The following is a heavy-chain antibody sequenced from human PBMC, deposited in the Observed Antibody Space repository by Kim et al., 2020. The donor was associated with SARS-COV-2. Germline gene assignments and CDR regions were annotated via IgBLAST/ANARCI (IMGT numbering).Heavy chain of an antibody. CDR2: IYYSGTT. CDR3: ARLISSGWPLFHDY. Sequence: SETLSLTCTVSGASISSSTYYWGWIRQPPGKGLEWVGTIYYSGTTYYNPSLKSRVTISVDTSKNQFSLKLSSVTAADTAVYYCARLISSGWPLFHDYWGQGNLVPRSS. V-gene: IGHV4-39*01. J-gene: IGHJ4*02. D-gene: IGHD6-19*01. CDR1: GASISSSTYY.